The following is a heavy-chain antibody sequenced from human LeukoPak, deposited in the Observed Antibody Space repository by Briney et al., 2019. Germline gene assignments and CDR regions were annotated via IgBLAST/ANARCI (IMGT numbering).Heavy chain of an antibody. D-gene: IGHD2-2*01. Sequence: GGSLRLSCAASGFTFSSYGMSWVRQAPGKGLEWVSSISDDSNYIYYADSVEGRFTISRDNAKNSLYLQMNSLRAEDTAVYYCANHLACGSTSCPPFDYWGQGTLVTVSS. CDR1: GFTFSSYG. CDR2: ISDDSNYI. J-gene: IGHJ4*02. V-gene: IGHV3-21*01. CDR3: ANHLACGSTSCPPFDY.